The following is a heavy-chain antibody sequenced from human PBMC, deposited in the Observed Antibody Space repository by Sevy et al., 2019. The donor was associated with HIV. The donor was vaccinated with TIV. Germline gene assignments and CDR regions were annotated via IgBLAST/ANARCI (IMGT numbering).Heavy chain of an antibody. Sequence: SETLSLTCTVSGGSISSIGYYWGWIRQPPGKGLEWIGNIYYSGSTYYNPSLKSRLTISVDTSKNQFSLRRSSVTAADTAIYYCARHAPYSSTWYAKWFDPWGQGTLVTVS. D-gene: IGHD6-13*01. J-gene: IGHJ5*02. CDR3: ARHAPYSSTWYAKWFDP. CDR1: GGSISSIGYY. CDR2: IYYSGST. V-gene: IGHV4-39*01.